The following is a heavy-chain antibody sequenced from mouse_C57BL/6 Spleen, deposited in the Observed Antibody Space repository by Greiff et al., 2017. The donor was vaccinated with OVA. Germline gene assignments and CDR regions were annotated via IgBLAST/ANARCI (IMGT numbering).Heavy chain of an antibody. J-gene: IGHJ2*01. Sequence: VQLQQPGAELVRPGSSVKLSCKASGYTFTSYWMDWVKQRPGQGLEWIGNIYPSDSETHYNQKFKDKATLTVDKSSSTAYMQLSSLTSEDSAVYYCARLGTGYVDYWGQGTTLTVSS. CDR3: ARLGTGYVDY. CDR2: IYPSDSET. CDR1: GYTFTSYW. V-gene: IGHV1-61*01. D-gene: IGHD3-3*01.